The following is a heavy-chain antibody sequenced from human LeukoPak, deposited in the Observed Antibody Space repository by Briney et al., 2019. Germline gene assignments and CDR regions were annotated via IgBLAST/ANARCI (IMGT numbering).Heavy chain of an antibody. D-gene: IGHD6-13*01. J-gene: IGHJ3*01. CDR2: ISGSGGST. Sequence: GGSLRLSCAVSGFTFSSYAMTWVRQAPGKGLEWVSGISGSGGSTYYADSVKGRFTISKDNSKSTLYLQMNSLRAEDTAVYYCVKDRRGSSWNDAFDVWGQGTMVTVSS. CDR1: GFTFSSYA. CDR3: VKDRRGSSWNDAFDV. V-gene: IGHV3-23*01.